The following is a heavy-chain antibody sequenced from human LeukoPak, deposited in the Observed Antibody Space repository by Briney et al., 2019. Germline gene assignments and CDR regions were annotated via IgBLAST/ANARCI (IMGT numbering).Heavy chain of an antibody. D-gene: IGHD3-3*01. CDR3: ASDLSELRFLEWLSHDNWFDP. J-gene: IGHJ5*02. CDR1: GYTFTSYG. V-gene: IGHV1-18*01. Sequence: ASVKVSCKASGYTFTSYGISWVRQAPGQGLEWMGWISAYNGNTNYAQKLQGRVTMTTDTSTSTAYMELRSLRSDDTAVYYCASDLSELRFLEWLSHDNWFDPWGQGTLVTVSS. CDR2: ISAYNGNT.